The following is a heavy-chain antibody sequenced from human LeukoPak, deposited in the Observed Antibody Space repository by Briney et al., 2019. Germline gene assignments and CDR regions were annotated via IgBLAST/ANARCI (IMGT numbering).Heavy chain of an antibody. V-gene: IGHV3-9*01. CDR1: GFTFDDYA. D-gene: IGHD5-18*01. CDR2: ISWNSGSI. CDR3: AKSLKGGQLWYFDY. J-gene: IGHJ4*02. Sequence: GGSLRLSCAASGFTFDDYAMHWVRQAPGKGLEWVSGISWNSGSIGYADSVKGRFTISRDNAKNSLYLQMNSLRAEDTALYYCAKSLKGGQLWYFDYWGQGTLVTVSS.